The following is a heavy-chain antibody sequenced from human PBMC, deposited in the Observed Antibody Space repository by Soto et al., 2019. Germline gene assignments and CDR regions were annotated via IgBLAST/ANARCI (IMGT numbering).Heavy chain of an antibody. CDR3: ANTGYSSNYYYYGMDV. J-gene: IGHJ6*02. D-gene: IGHD6-19*01. CDR1: GFPFSSYS. Sequence: GGSLSLSCAASGFPFSSYSMSWVRQAPGKGLEWVSAISGSGGSTYYADSVKGRFTISRDNSKNTLYLQMNSLRAEDTAVYYCANTGYSSNYYYYGMDVWGQGTTVTVSS. CDR2: ISGSGGST. V-gene: IGHV3-23*01.